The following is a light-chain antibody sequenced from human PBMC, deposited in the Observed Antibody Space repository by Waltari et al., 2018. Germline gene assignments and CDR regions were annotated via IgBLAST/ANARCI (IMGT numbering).Light chain of an antibody. CDR3: SSYTSSSTLV. J-gene: IGLJ2*01. Sequence: QSALTHPASVSGSPGQSITISCTGTSSDVGGYNYVSWYQQHPGKVPKLLIHDVSKRPSGVSNRFSGSKSGNTASLTISGLQAEDEADYYCSSYTSSSTLVFGGGTKLTVL. CDR2: DVS. V-gene: IGLV2-14*03. CDR1: SSDVGGYNY.